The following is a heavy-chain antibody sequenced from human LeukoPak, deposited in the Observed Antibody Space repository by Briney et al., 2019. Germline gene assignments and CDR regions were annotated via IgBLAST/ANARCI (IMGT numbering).Heavy chain of an antibody. CDR1: GFTFGTYA. J-gene: IGHJ4*02. Sequence: GGSLRLSXAASGFTFGTYAMTWVRQAPGKGLEWVSKISDSGRSTYYADSVKGRFTISRDNSKNTLFLQMNSLRAEDTAVYFCAKDHYGLVVPAARLEYWGQGTLVTVSS. CDR3: AKDHYGLVVPAARLEY. CDR2: ISDSGRST. V-gene: IGHV3-23*01. D-gene: IGHD2-2*01.